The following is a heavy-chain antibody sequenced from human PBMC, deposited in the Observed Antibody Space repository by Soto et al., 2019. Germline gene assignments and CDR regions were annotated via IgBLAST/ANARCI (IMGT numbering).Heavy chain of an antibody. CDR2: ISGSGGST. D-gene: IGHD5-18*01. CDR3: ARTLYSYGTDY. V-gene: IGHV3-23*01. CDR1: GFTFSSYA. Sequence: PGGSLRLSCAASGFTFSSYAMSWVRQSPGKGLEWVSAISGSGGSTYYADSVKGRFTTSRGNSKNTLYLQMNSLRAEDTAVYYCARTLYSYGTDYWGQGTLVTGS. J-gene: IGHJ4*02.